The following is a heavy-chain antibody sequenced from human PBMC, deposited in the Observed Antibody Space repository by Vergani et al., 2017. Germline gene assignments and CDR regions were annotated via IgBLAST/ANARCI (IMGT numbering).Heavy chain of an antibody. CDR1: GSTVSGNY. Sequence: ELQLVESGGGLVQPGGSLRLSCAASGSTVSGNYMTWVRQAPGKGLEWVSHIYRGDETYYAESVKGRVTISRDTSKNTLHLQINNLRVEDTAVYNWASGNYDGSGSYVDPWGQGTMVTVSS. V-gene: IGHV3-66*02. J-gene: IGHJ5*01. CDR3: ASGNYDGSGSYVDP. CDR2: IYRGDET. D-gene: IGHD3-10*01.